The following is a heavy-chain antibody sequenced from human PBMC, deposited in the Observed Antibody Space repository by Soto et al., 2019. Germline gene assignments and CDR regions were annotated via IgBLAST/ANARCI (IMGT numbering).Heavy chain of an antibody. CDR1: GFSLSTSGVG. D-gene: IGHD6-13*01. CDR2: IYWNDDK. Sequence: QITLKESGPTLVKPTQTLTLTCTFSGFSLSTSGVGVGWIRQPPGKALEWLALIYWNDDKRYSPSLKSRLTLTQDTSQNQVVLTMTNMDPVDTATYYCAHGLGSFIAAAGTFFDYWGQGTLVTVSS. J-gene: IGHJ4*02. V-gene: IGHV2-5*01. CDR3: AHGLGSFIAAAGTFFDY.